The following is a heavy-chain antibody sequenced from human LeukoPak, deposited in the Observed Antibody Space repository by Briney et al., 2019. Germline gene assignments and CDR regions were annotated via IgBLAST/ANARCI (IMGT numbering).Heavy chain of an antibody. CDR1: GFTLSSYV. CDR3: ATNSGGWSYYYFNY. D-gene: IGHD6-19*01. J-gene: IGHJ4*02. Sequence: PGGSLRLSCAASGFTLSSYVMSWVRQAPGKGLECVSAISDGGGSTYYADSVKGRFTISRDNSKNTLYLQVNSLRAEDTAVYYCATNSGGWSYYYFNYWGQGTLVTVSS. V-gene: IGHV3-23*01. CDR2: ISDGGGST.